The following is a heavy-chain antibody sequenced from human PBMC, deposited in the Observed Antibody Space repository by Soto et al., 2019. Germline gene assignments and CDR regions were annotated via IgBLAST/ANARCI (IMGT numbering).Heavy chain of an antibody. D-gene: IGHD5-18*01. CDR1: GFTFGTYS. V-gene: IGHV3-66*04. Sequence: GGSLRLSCAASGFTFGTYSMNWVRQAPGKGLEWVSVIYSGGSTYYADSVKGRFTISRDNSKNTLYLQMNSLRAEDTAVYYCARHGYNYGGGYFDYWGQGTLVTVSS. J-gene: IGHJ4*02. CDR2: IYSGGST. CDR3: ARHGYNYGGGYFDY.